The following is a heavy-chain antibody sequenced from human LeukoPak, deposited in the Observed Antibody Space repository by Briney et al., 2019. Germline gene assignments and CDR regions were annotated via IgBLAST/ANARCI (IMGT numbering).Heavy chain of an antibody. CDR2: IKQDGSEK. V-gene: IGHV3-7*01. CDR1: GFTFSSYW. Sequence: HTGGSLRLSCAASGFTFSSYWMSWVRQAPGKGLEWVANIKQDGSEKYYVDSVKGRFTISRDNAKNSLYLQMNSLRAEDTAVYYCARDYASAWRDYNYMDVWGKGTTVTVSS. J-gene: IGHJ6*03. D-gene: IGHD3-16*01. CDR3: ARDYASAWRDYNYMDV.